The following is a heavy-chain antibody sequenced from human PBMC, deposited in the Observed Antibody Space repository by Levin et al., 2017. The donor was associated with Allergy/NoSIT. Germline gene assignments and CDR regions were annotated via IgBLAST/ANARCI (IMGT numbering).Heavy chain of an antibody. Sequence: GESLKISCAASGFTFSDYYMSWIRQAPGKGLEWVSYISSSGSTIYYADSVKGRFTISRDNAKNSLYLQMNSLRAEDTAVYYCARVRSGYYFDYWGQGTLVTVSS. CDR3: ARVRSGYYFDY. J-gene: IGHJ4*02. CDR1: GFTFSDYY. CDR2: ISSSGSTI. D-gene: IGHD3-3*01. V-gene: IGHV3-11*01.